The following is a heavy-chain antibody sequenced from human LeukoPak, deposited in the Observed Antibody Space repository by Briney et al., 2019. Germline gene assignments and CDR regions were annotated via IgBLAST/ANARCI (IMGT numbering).Heavy chain of an antibody. V-gene: IGHV1-69*04. D-gene: IGHD3-22*01. CDR1: VGTFSSYA. CDR3: ARERGRDSSCYAFDY. J-gene: IGHJ4*02. CDR2: IILFLGMA. Sequence: ASVKVSCKASVGTFSSYAISWVRQAPGQGVEWMGRIILFLGMANYAKKSQRRGTISADKSTSTAYIELSSLSSGDTAVCYCARERGRDSSCYAFDYWGQGTLVTLSP.